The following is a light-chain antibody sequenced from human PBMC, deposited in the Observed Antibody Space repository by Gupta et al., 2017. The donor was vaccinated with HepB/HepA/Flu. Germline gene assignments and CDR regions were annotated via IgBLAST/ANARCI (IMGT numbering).Light chain of an antibody. J-gene: IGLJ2*01. CDR3: RSGDSSMSGVV. Sequence: AQKVTISCSGLSSTIGNNYVSWYPQLPGPAPKLLIYDNNKRPSGIPDRFSGSKSGTSATLGSTGLQTGDEADYYWRSGDSSMSGVVFGGGTKLTVL. V-gene: IGLV1-51*01. CDR2: DNN. CDR1: SSTIGNNY.